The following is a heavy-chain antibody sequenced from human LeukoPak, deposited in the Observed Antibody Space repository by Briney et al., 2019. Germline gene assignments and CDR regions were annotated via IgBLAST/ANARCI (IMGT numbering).Heavy chain of an antibody. V-gene: IGHV1-69*04. CDR2: IIPILGIA. D-gene: IGHD6-19*01. CDR3: ARIKQWLVRAYYFDY. CDR1: GGTFSSYA. Sequence: GASVKVSCKASGGTFSSYAISWVRQAPGQGLEWMGRIIPILGIANYAQKFQGRVTITADKSTSTAYMELSSLRSEDTAVYYCARIKQWLVRAYYFDYWGQGTLVTASS. J-gene: IGHJ4*02.